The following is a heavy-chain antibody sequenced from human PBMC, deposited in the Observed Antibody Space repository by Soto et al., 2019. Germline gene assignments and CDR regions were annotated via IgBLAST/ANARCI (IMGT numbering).Heavy chain of an antibody. CDR1: GFIFSSYW. J-gene: IGHJ5*02. V-gene: IGHV3-74*03. CDR2: INSDGRNT. CDR3: ARDFMARGRDYKWFEP. Sequence: PGGSLRLSCAASGFIFSSYWMHWVRQAPGKGPVWVARINSDGRNTKYADSVKGRFTISRDNAKNPLYLQMNSLRAEDTAVYYSARDFMARGRDYKWFEPWGQGTLVIVSS. D-gene: IGHD3-10*01.